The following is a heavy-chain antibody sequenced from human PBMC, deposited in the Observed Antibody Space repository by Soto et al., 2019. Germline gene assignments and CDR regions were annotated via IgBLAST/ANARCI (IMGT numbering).Heavy chain of an antibody. Sequence: PGGSLRLSCAASGFTFSSYAMHWVRQAPGKGLEWVAVISYDGSNKYYADSVKGRFTISRDNSKNTLYLQMNSLRAEDTAVYYCARDFQAGTYWGQGTLVTAPQ. CDR2: ISYDGSNK. J-gene: IGHJ4*02. V-gene: IGHV3-30-3*01. CDR3: ARDFQAGTY. CDR1: GFTFSSYA.